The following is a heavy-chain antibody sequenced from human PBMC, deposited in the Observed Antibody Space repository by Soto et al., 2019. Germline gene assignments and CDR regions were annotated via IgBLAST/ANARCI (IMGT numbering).Heavy chain of an antibody. Sequence: EVQLVESGGGLVKPGGSLRLSCAASGFTFSNAWMSWVRQAPGKGLEWVGRIKSKTDGGTTDYAAPVKGRFTISRDDSKNTLYLQMTSLKTEDTAVYYCTTDGAEVGATGVDYWGQGTLVTVSS. V-gene: IGHV3-15*01. J-gene: IGHJ4*02. CDR2: IKSKTDGGTT. D-gene: IGHD1-26*01. CDR3: TTDGAEVGATGVDY. CDR1: GFTFSNAW.